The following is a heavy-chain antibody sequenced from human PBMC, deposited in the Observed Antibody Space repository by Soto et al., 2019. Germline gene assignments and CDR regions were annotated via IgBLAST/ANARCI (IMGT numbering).Heavy chain of an antibody. D-gene: IGHD1-26*01. Sequence: QVQLVESGGGVVQHERSLRLSCAVSGFIFRSYTMHWVRQAPGKGLEWVGVITYDGNNQYYADSVKGRFTIFRDNSRNTLYLQMNSLRPDDTTVYYCARAPSGSYPEFDYWGQGTLVTVSS. V-gene: IGHV3-30-3*01. J-gene: IGHJ4*02. CDR3: ARAPSGSYPEFDY. CDR1: GFIFRSYT. CDR2: ITYDGNNQ.